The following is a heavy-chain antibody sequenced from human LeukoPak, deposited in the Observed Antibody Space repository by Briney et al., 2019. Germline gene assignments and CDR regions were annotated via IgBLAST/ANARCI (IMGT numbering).Heavy chain of an antibody. V-gene: IGHV3-7*01. CDR2: IKQDGSKK. Sequence: GGSLRLSCAASGFTFSTYWMSWVRQAPGKGLEWVANIKQDGSKKYYVDSVKGRFTISRDNAKNSLHLQMNSLRAEDTAVYYCAREGAYDFWSGYYYYYYMDVWGKGTTVTVSS. CDR1: GFTFSTYW. CDR3: AREGAYDFWSGYYYYYYMDV. D-gene: IGHD3-3*01. J-gene: IGHJ6*03.